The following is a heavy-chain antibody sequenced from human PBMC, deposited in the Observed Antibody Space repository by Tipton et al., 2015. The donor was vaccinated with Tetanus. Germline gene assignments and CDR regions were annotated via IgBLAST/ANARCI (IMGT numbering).Heavy chain of an antibody. CDR1: GFTFNHYV. V-gene: IGHV3-23*01. CDR2: IRGTATDT. Sequence: SLRLSCAASGFTFNHYVMSWVRQSPGKGLEWLAGIRGTATDTYYADSVKGRFTISSDPSKSTLYLQLNGLRAEDTAVYYCAKGPKAVGGSNRSFDRWGQGTLVTVSS. CDR3: AKGPKAVGGSNRSFDR. J-gene: IGHJ4*02. D-gene: IGHD3-10*01.